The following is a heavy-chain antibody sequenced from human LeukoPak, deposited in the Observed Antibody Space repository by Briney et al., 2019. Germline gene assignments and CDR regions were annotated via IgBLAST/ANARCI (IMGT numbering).Heavy chain of an antibody. Sequence: ARSLRLSCAASGFTFSSYAMSWVRQAPGEGLDWVSAISGSGGTTYYADSVKGRFTISRDNSKNTLYLQMNSLRAEDTAVYYCGKDPVIAATGRFTGLFDYWGQGTLVTVSS. CDR2: ISGSGGTT. J-gene: IGHJ4*02. V-gene: IGHV3-23*01. D-gene: IGHD6-13*01. CDR1: GFTFSSYA. CDR3: GKDPVIAATGRFTGLFDY.